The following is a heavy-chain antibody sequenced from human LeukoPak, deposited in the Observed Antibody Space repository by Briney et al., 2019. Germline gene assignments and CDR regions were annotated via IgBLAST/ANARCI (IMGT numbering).Heavy chain of an antibody. CDR3: ASGSWSRRFAP. V-gene: IGHV4-4*09. D-gene: IGHD3-10*01. Sequence: SETLSLTCTVSGGSNNSYYWSWIRQPPGKGLEWIGYTHPSGNTNYSPSLESRATISAERSKNQFSLKLTSVTAADTAVYYCASGSWSRRFAPWGQGTLVTVSS. J-gene: IGHJ5*02. CDR2: THPSGNT. CDR1: GGSNNSYY.